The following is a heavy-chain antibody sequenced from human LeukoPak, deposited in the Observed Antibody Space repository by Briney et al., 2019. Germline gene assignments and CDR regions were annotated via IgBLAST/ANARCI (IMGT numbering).Heavy chain of an antibody. CDR1: GFTVSSNY. CDR2: IYSGGST. V-gene: IGHV3-53*04. Sequence: GGSLRLSCAASGFTVSSNYMSWVRQAPGKGLEWVSVIYSGGSTYYADSVKGRFTISRHNSKNTLYLQMNSLRAEDTAVYYCASLTYYYDSSGYAYDDWGQGTLVTVSP. J-gene: IGHJ4*02. CDR3: ASLTYYYDSSGYAYDD. D-gene: IGHD3-22*01.